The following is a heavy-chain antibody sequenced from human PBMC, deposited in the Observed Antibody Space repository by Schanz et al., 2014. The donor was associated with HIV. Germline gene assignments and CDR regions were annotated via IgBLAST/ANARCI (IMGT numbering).Heavy chain of an antibody. J-gene: IGHJ5*02. CDR1: GFNFDDYV. V-gene: IGHV3-48*03. CDR2: ISSSGSTI. Sequence: EVQLVESGGGLVQPGRSLRLSCTGSGFNFDDYVMYWVRQAPGKGLEWVSYISSSGSTIHYADSVKGRFTISRDNTKKSLYLQMNSLRAEDTAVYYCAKEEWFRFDPWGQGTLVTVSS. CDR3: AKEEWFRFDP. D-gene: IGHD3-3*01.